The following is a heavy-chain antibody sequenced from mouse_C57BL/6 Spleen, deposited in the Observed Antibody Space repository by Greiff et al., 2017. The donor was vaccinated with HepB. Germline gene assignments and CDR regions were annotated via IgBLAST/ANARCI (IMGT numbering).Heavy chain of an antibody. Sequence: VQLQQSGAELVRPGASVTLSCKASGYTFTDYEMHWVKQTPVHGLEWIGAIDPETGGTAYNQKFKGKAILTADKSSSTAYMELRSLTSEDSAVYYCTRSYSSGYLYYAMDYWGQGTSVTVSS. J-gene: IGHJ4*01. CDR3: TRSYSSGYLYYAMDY. CDR1: GYTFTDYE. V-gene: IGHV1-15*01. CDR2: IDPETGGT. D-gene: IGHD3-2*02.